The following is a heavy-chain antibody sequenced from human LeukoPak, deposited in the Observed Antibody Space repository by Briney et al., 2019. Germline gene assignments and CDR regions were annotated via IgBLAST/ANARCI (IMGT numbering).Heavy chain of an antibody. CDR2: INWNGGST. J-gene: IGHJ4*02. Sequence: GGSLRLSCAASGFTFDDYAMHWVRQAPGKGLEWVSGINWNGGSTGYADSVKGRFTISRDNAKNSLYLQMNSLRAEDTALYYCARHIVATIYHHFDYWGQGTLVTVSS. D-gene: IGHD5-12*01. V-gene: IGHV3-20*04. CDR1: GFTFDDYA. CDR3: ARHIVATIYHHFDY.